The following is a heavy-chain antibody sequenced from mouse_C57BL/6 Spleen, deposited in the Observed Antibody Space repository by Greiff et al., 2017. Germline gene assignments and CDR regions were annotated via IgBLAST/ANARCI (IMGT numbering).Heavy chain of an antibody. CDR2: IYPRSGNT. J-gene: IGHJ4*01. Sequence: VQLQESGAELARPGASVKLSCKASGYTFTSYGISWVKQRTGQGLEWIGEIYPRSGNTYYNEKFKGKATLTADKSSSTAYMELRSLTSEDSAVYFCAKGALDYYAMDYWGQGTSVTVSS. V-gene: IGHV1-81*01. CDR3: AKGALDYYAMDY. CDR1: GYTFTSYG.